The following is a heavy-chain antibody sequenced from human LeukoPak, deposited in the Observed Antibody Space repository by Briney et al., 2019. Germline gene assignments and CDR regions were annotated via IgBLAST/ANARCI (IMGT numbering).Heavy chain of an antibody. CDR2: INHSGST. V-gene: IGHV4-34*01. CDR1: GGSFSGYY. J-gene: IGHJ6*02. CDR3: AREVVVVAAPFYYYGMDV. D-gene: IGHD2-15*01. Sequence: SETLSLTCAVYGGSFSGYYWSWIRQPPGKGLEWIGEINHSGSTNYNPSLKSRVTISVDTSKNQFSLELSSVTAADTAVYYCAREVVVVAAPFYYYGMDVWGQGTTVTVSS.